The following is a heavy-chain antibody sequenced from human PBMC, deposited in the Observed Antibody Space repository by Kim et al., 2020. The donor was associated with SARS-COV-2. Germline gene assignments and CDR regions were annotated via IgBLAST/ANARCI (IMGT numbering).Heavy chain of an antibody. CDR1: GFTFGDYA. V-gene: IGHV3-9*01. D-gene: IGHD3-9*01. J-gene: IGHJ6*02. CDR2: ISWNSGSI. Sequence: GGSLRLSCAASGFTFGDYAMHWVRQAPGKGLEWVSGISWNSGSIGYADSVKGRFTISRDNAKNSLYLQMNSLRAEDTALYYCAKDMTPYYDILTGQTQRDYYYGMDVWGQGTTVTVSS. CDR3: AKDMTPYYDILTGQTQRDYYYGMDV.